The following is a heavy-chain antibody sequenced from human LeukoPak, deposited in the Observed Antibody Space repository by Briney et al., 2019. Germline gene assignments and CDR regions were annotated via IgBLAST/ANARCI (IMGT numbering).Heavy chain of an antibody. CDR3: ANSSFQDYYYMDV. V-gene: IGHV1-18*01. CDR1: GGTFSSYA. J-gene: IGHJ6*03. Sequence: ASVKVSCKASGGTFSSYAISWVRQAPGQGLEWMGWISAYNGNTNYAQKFQGRVTMTTDTSTSTAYMELRSLRSDDTAVYYCANSSFQDYYYMDVWGKGTTVTVSS. CDR2: ISAYNGNT. D-gene: IGHD6-6*01.